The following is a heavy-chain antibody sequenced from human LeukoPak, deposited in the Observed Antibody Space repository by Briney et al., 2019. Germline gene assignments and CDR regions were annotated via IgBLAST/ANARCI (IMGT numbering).Heavy chain of an antibody. CDR3: ARASGYYDSSGYKPRIGYFDL. CDR1: GASISISNW. D-gene: IGHD3-22*01. CDR2: IYHSGST. Sequence: SGTLSLTCAVSGASISISNWWSWVRQPPGKGLEWIGEIYHSGSTNYNPSLKSRVTISVDKSKNQFSLKLSSVTAADTAVYYCARASGYYDSSGYKPRIGYFDLWGRGTLVTVSS. J-gene: IGHJ2*01. V-gene: IGHV4-4*02.